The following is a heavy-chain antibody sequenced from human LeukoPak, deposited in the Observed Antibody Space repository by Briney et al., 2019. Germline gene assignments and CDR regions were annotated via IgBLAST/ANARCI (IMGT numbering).Heavy chain of an antibody. J-gene: IGHJ4*02. CDR1: GFTFSSYS. V-gene: IGHV3-21*01. D-gene: IGHD6-13*01. CDR3: ARSFLSIAAAATAY. Sequence: PGGSLTLSCAASGFTFSSYSMNCFRQPPAKGLEWVSSISSSSSYIYYADSVKGRFTISRDNAKNSLYLQMNSLRAEDTAVYYCARSFLSIAAAATAYWGQGTLVAVSS. CDR2: ISSSSSYI.